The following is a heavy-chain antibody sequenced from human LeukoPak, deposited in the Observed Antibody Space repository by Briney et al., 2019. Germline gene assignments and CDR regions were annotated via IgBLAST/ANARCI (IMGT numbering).Heavy chain of an antibody. CDR2: IYASGST. CDR3: ARCQVNSAYYSRYYHYYMDV. J-gene: IGHJ6*03. V-gene: IGHV4-4*09. CDR1: GGSISSYY. D-gene: IGHD3-22*01. Sequence: SETLSLSCSVSGGSISSYYWSWIRQPPGKGLEWIGYIYASGSTSYNPSLESRLTISVDTSKNQFSLNLSSVTAADTAMYYCARCQVNSAYYSRYYHYYMDVWAKGPRSPSP.